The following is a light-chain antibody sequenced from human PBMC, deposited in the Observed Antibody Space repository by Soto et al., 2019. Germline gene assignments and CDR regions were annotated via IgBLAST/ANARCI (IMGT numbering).Light chain of an antibody. CDR3: HQYASTPLT. CDR1: QSVTNTY. V-gene: IGKV3-20*01. J-gene: IGKJ4*01. CDR2: GAS. Sequence: EIVLAQSPGALSLTPGERATLSCRASQSVTNTYLAWYQQIPGQTPRLLIYGASRRATGISDRFTGSGSGTEFTLSISRLEPEDFAVYYCHQYASTPLTFGGGTKVDIK.